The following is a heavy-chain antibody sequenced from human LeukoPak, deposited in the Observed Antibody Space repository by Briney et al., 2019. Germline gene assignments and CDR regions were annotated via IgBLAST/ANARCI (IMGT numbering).Heavy chain of an antibody. J-gene: IGHJ4*02. D-gene: IGHD3-10*01. CDR1: RYTFTSYD. CDR3: ARRITMVRGVRYARFDY. V-gene: IGHV1-8*01. Sequence: ASVKVSCKASRYTFTSYDINWVRQATGQGLEWMGWMNPNSGNTGYAQKFQGRVTMTRNTSISTAYMELSSLRSEDTAVYYCARRITMVRGVRYARFDYWGQGTLVTVSS. CDR2: MNPNSGNT.